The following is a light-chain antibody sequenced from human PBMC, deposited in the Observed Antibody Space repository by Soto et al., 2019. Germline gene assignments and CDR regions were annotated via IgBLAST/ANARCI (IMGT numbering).Light chain of an antibody. CDR3: SSFAGNNNLV. CDR1: SSDVGGYNY. V-gene: IGLV2-8*01. CDR2: EVS. J-gene: IGLJ2*01. Sequence: QSALTQPPSASGSPGQSVTISCTGTSSDVGGYNYVSWYQQHPGKAPKLMISEVSKRPSGVADRFSGSKSGNTASLTVSGLKAEDEAEYYCSSFAGNNNLVFGGGTKLTVL.